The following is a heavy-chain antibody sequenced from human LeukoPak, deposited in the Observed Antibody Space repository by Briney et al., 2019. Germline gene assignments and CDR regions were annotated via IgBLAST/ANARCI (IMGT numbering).Heavy chain of an antibody. D-gene: IGHD3-3*01. Sequence: GSGPTLVNPTQTLTLTCTFSGFSLSTSGVGVGWIRQPPGKALEWLALIYWDDDKRYSPSLKSRLTITKDTSKNQVVLTMTNMDPVDTATYYCARIRNDFWSGYYFDYWGQGTLVTVSS. V-gene: IGHV2-5*02. CDR3: ARIRNDFWSGYYFDY. CDR2: IYWDDDK. CDR1: GFSLSTSGVG. J-gene: IGHJ4*02.